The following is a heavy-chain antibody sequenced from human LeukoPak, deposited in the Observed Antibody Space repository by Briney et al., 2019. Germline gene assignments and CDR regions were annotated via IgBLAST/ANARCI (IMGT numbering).Heavy chain of an antibody. CDR1: GGSFSGYY. CDR3: ARVGSPYSSSWYWFDP. Sequence: SETLSLTCAVYGGSFSGYYWSWIRQPPGKGLEWIGEINHSGSTNYNPSLKSRVTISVDTSKNQFSLKLSSATAADTAVYYCARVGSPYSSSWYWFDPWGQGTLVTVSS. CDR2: INHSGST. V-gene: IGHV4-34*01. D-gene: IGHD6-13*01. J-gene: IGHJ5*02.